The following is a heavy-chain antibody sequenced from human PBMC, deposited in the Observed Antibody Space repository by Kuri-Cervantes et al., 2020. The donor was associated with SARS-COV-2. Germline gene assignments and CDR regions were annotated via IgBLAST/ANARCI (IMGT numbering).Heavy chain of an antibody. CDR1: GFTFSSYA. Sequence: GGSLRLSCAASGFTFSSYAMHWVRQAPGKGLEWVAVISYDGSNKYYADSVKGRFTISRENAKNPLYLQMNSLRAGDTAVYYCARARPQVIAAAGRYYYYYGMDVWGQGTTVTVSS. V-gene: IGHV3-30*14. J-gene: IGHJ6*02. CDR2: ISYDGSNK. D-gene: IGHD6-13*01. CDR3: ARARPQVIAAAGRYYYYYGMDV.